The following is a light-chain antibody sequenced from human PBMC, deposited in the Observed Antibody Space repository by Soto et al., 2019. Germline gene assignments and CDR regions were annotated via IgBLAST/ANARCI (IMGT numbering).Light chain of an antibody. CDR1: QYITTY. CDR3: QESDGSPRT. CDR2: GAS. V-gene: IGKV1-39*01. J-gene: IGKJ4*01. Sequence: DIQMTQSPSSLSASVGDRVTITCRASQYITTYLNWYQQKPGQPPNLLIYGASNLQSGVPSRFSGSGSGTHFTLTISSLQPEDFATYYCQESDGSPRTFGGGTRVEIK.